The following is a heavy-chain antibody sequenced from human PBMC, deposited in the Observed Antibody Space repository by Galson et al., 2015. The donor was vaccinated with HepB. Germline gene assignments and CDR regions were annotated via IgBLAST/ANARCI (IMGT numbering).Heavy chain of an antibody. CDR1: GGSISSSSYY. J-gene: IGHJ5*02. CDR3: ARHEIGGGWLDP. Sequence: ETLSLTCTVSGGSISSSSYYWGWIRQPPGKGLEWIGSIYYSGSTYYNPSLKSRVTISVDTSKNQFSLKLSSVTAADTAVYYCARHEIGGGWLDPWGQGTLVTVSS. CDR2: IYYSGST. D-gene: IGHD5-24*01. V-gene: IGHV4-39*01.